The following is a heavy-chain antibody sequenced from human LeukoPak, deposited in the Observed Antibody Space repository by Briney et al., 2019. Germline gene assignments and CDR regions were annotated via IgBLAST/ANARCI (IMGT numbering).Heavy chain of an antibody. CDR2: ISPYTTKT. J-gene: IGHJ6*03. CDR1: GYTFISYG. Sequence: GASVKVSCKASGYTFISYGMTWVRQAPGQGLEWMAWISPYTTKTNYAQSLKGRVTMTTDNSKSTAYMEMQSLRSDDTAVYYCAREGGVGPTAPPDYYSYQMVVWGKGATVTVCS. V-gene: IGHV1-18*01. CDR3: AREGGVGPTAPPDYYSYQMVV. D-gene: IGHD1-26*01.